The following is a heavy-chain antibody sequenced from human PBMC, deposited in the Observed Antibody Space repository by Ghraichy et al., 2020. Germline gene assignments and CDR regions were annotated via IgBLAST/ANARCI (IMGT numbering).Heavy chain of an antibody. D-gene: IGHD3-22*01. V-gene: IGHV3-7*03. CDR2: IKQDGSEK. Sequence: GESLNISCAASGFTFSSYWMSWVRQAPGKGLEWVANIKQDGSEKYYVDSVKGRFTISRDNAKNSLYLQMNSLRAEDTAVYYCARVTRDSSGYYSPWFDYWGQGTLVTVSS. CDR3: ARVTRDSSGYYSPWFDY. CDR1: GFTFSSYW. J-gene: IGHJ4*02.